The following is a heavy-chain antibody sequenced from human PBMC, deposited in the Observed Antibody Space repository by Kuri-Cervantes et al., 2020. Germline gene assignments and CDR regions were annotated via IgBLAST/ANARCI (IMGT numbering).Heavy chain of an antibody. J-gene: IGHJ4*02. CDR3: ARDEITMVRGVISGNRTYNY. Sequence: VKVSCNASGATFSSHAISWVRQAPGQGLERMGGIIPNFGTANYAQKLQGRVTITTGESTSTAYMELSSLRTEDTAVYYCARDEITMVRGVISGNRTYNYWGQGTLVTVSS. CDR1: GATFSSHA. D-gene: IGHD3-10*01. CDR2: IIPNFGTA. V-gene: IGHV1-69*13.